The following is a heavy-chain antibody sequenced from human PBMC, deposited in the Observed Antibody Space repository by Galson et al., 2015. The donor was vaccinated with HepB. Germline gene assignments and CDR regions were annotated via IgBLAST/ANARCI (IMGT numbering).Heavy chain of an antibody. D-gene: IGHD2-2*01. CDR3: AKDQDIVVVPADACPYYYGIDV. CDR1: GFTFSSYG. Sequence: SLRLSCAASGFTFSSYGMSWVRQAPGKGLQWVSGISGNGGSTYYADSVKGRFTISRDNSKNTLYLQMNSLRAEDTAVYYCAKDQDIVVVPADACPYYYGIDVWGQGTMVTVSS. J-gene: IGHJ6*02. CDR2: ISGNGGST. V-gene: IGHV3-23*01.